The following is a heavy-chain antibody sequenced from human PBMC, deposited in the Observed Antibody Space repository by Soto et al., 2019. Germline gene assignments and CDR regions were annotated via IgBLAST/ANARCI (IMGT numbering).Heavy chain of an antibody. CDR1: GGSISGYF. J-gene: IGHJ3*02. CDR2: IYSAGST. CDR3: VRGDVFDI. D-gene: IGHD3-16*01. V-gene: IGHV4-4*07. Sequence: SETLSLTCTVSGGSISGYFWSWVRQPAGKGLEWIGRIYSAGSTNYNPSLKSRVTMSVDTSQNQFSLKLTSVTAADTAMYYCVRGDVFDIWGRGTMVTVSS.